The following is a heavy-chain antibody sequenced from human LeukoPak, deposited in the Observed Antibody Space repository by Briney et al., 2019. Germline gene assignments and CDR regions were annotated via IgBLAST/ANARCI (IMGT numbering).Heavy chain of an antibody. CDR2: ISSSGSTI. J-gene: IGHJ4*02. Sequence: GGSLRLSCAASGFTFSSYEMNWVRQAPGKGLEWVSYISSSGSTIYYADSVKGRFTISRDNVKNSLYLQMNSLRAEDTAVYYCARLYCSGGSCYRSFDYWGQGTLVTVSS. CDR3: ARLYCSGGSCYRSFDY. V-gene: IGHV3-48*03. D-gene: IGHD2-15*01. CDR1: GFTFSSYE.